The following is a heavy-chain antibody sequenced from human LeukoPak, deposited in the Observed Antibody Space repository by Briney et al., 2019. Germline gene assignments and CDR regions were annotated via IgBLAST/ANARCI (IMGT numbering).Heavy chain of an antibody. V-gene: IGHV1-18*01. CDR3: ARSSYFDY. CDR1: GYTFTNYG. D-gene: IGHD2-2*01. Sequence: SVKVSCKASGYTFTNYGISWVRQAPGQGLEWMGWISTYNGDTNYAQNLQGRVTLTTDTSTSTAYMELRSLRSDDTAMYYCARSSYFDYWGQGTLVTVSS. J-gene: IGHJ4*02. CDR2: ISTYNGDT.